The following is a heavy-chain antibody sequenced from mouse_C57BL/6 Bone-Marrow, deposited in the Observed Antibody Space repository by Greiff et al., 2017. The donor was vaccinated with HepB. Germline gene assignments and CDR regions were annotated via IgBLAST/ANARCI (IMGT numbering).Heavy chain of an antibody. D-gene: IGHD4-1*01. Sequence: QVQLQQSGAELARPGASVKMSCKASGYTFTSYTMHWVKQRPGQGLEWIGYINPSSGYTKYNQKFKDKATLTADKSSSTAYMQLSSLTSVDSAVYYYARSVGSYFGYWGQGTTLTVSS. V-gene: IGHV1-4*01. CDR3: ARSVGSYFGY. CDR1: GYTFTSYT. CDR2: INPSSGYT. J-gene: IGHJ2*01.